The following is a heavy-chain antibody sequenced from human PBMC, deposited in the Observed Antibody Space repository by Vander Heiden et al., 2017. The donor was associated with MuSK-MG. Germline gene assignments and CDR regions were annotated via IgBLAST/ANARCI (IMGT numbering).Heavy chain of an antibody. CDR1: GGSISSSSYY. CDR3: ARDERYYDFWSGPSYYYYGMDV. J-gene: IGHJ6*02. V-gene: IGHV4-39*07. D-gene: IGHD3-3*01. CDR2: IYYSGST. Sequence: QLQLQESGPGLVKPSETLSLTCTVSGGSISSSSYYWGWIRQHPGKGLEWIGRIYYSGSTYYNPSLKSRVTISVDTSKNQFSLKLSSVTAADTAVYYCARDERYYDFWSGPSYYYYGMDVWGQGTTVTVSS.